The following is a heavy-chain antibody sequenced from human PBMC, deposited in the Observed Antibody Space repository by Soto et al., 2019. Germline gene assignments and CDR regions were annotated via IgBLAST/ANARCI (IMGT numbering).Heavy chain of an antibody. CDR2: IYYSGST. V-gene: IGHV4-31*03. D-gene: IGHD5-18*01. Sequence: QVQLQESGPGLVKPSQTLSLTCTVSGGSISSGGYYWSWIRQHPGKGLEWIGYIYYSGSTYYNPSLKSRVAISVDTSKNQFSLKLSSVTAADTAVYYCARQDTAIGLYFDYWGQGTLVTVSS. CDR1: GGSISSGGYY. J-gene: IGHJ4*02. CDR3: ARQDTAIGLYFDY.